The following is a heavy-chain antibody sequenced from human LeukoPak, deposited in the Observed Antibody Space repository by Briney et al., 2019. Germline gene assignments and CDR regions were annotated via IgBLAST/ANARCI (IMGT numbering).Heavy chain of an antibody. D-gene: IGHD6-6*01. Sequence: ASVTVSFKSSVYTFTSYYMHWVRQAPGQGLEWMGIINPSGGSTSYAQKFQGRVTMTRDTSTSTVYMELSSLRSEDTAVYYCASSGGGSSSSYFDYWGQGTLVTVSS. CDR1: VYTFTSYY. CDR2: INPSGGST. CDR3: ASSGGGSSSSYFDY. J-gene: IGHJ4*02. V-gene: IGHV1-46*01.